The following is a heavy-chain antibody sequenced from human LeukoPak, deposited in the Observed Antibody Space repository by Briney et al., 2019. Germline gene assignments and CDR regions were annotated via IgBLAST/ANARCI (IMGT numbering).Heavy chain of an antibody. CDR1: GLTFSRYG. D-gene: IGHD3-10*01. V-gene: IGHV3-23*01. Sequence: PGASRRLSCAASGLTFSRYGMSWVRQAPGKGQEWVSAFSGNGGSTFYADSVKGRFTISRDNAKHSLYLQMNSLRALDTAVYYCTRDLDGSGSYNWFDPWGQGTLVTVAS. CDR3: TRDLDGSGSYNWFDP. CDR2: FSGNGGST. J-gene: IGHJ5*02.